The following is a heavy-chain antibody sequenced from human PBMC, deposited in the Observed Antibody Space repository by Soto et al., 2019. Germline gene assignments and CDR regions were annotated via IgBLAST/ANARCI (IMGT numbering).Heavy chain of an antibody. J-gene: IGHJ5*02. D-gene: IGHD4-17*01. V-gene: IGHV5-51*01. Sequence: PGESLKISCKGSGYSFTSYWISWVRQMPGKGLEWMGIIYPGVSNTSYSPSFQGQVIISADKSITTAYLQWSSLKASDTAMYYCAKDLDYGGNSDLFAPWGQGTLVTVSS. CDR2: IYPGVSNT. CDR3: AKDLDYGGNSDLFAP. CDR1: GYSFTSYW.